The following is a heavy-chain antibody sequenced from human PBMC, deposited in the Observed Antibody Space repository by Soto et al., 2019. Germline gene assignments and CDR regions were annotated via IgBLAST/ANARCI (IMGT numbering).Heavy chain of an antibody. CDR2: IYHTGIT. J-gene: IGHJ4*02. CDR3: ARFGSPSLLLGELAPYYFDY. Sequence: QVQLQESGPGLVRPSGTLSLTCAVSGGSISSANWWGWVRQPPGKGLEWIGEIYHTGITNYNPSLKSRVIMSVDKSKNQFSLRLTSVTAADTAVFYCARFGSPSLLLGELAPYYFDYWGQGILVTVSS. D-gene: IGHD3-16*01. CDR1: GGSISSANW. V-gene: IGHV4-4*02.